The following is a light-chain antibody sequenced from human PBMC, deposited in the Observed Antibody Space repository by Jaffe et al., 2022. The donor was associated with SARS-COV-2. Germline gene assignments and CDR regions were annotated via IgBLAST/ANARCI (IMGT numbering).Light chain of an antibody. Sequence: EVVMTQSPATLSVSPGERAILSCWASQSVGTSLAWYQQKPGQAPRLLIYGASSRATGIPARFSGSGSGTDFTLTISSLQSEDFAVYYCQQYNNWPITFGQGTRLEIK. V-gene: IGKV3D-15*01. J-gene: IGKJ5*01. CDR3: QQYNNWPIT. CDR1: QSVGTS. CDR2: GAS.